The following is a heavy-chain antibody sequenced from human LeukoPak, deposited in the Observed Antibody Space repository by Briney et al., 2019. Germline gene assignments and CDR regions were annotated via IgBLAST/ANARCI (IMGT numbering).Heavy chain of an antibody. CDR2: INHSGST. Sequence: SETLSLTCAVYGGSFSGYYWSWIRQPPGKGLEWIGEINHSGSTNYNPSLKSRVTISVDTSKNQFSLKLSSVTAADTAVYYCARVRYCSSTSCPWGQGTLVTVSS. CDR3: ARVRYCSSTSCP. V-gene: IGHV4-34*01. J-gene: IGHJ5*02. D-gene: IGHD2-2*01. CDR1: GGSFSGYY.